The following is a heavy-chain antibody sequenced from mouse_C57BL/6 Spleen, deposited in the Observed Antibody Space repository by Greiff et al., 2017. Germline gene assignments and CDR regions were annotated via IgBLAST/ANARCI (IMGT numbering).Heavy chain of an antibody. D-gene: IGHD1-1*01. Sequence: VQLQQSGPELVKPGASVKISCKASGYTFTDYYMNWVKQSHGKSLEWIGDINPNNGGTSYNQKFKGKATLTVDKSSSTAYMELRSLTSEDSAVYYCASSHYYGSSRYWYFDVWGTGTTVTVSS. CDR2: INPNNGGT. V-gene: IGHV1-26*01. CDR1: GYTFTDYY. J-gene: IGHJ1*03. CDR3: ASSHYYGSSRYWYFDV.